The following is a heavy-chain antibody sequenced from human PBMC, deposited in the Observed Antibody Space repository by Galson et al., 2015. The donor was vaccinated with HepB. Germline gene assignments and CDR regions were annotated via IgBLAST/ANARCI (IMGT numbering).Heavy chain of an antibody. V-gene: IGHV3-7*01. D-gene: IGHD6-13*01. Sequence: SLRLSCAASGFPFSSYWMSWVRQAPGKWLEWVANIKQDGSEKYYVDSVKGRFTISRDNAKNSLYLQMNSLRAEDTAVYYCASLWGYSSSWSTENYFDYWGQGTLVTVSS. J-gene: IGHJ4*02. CDR3: ASLWGYSSSWSTENYFDY. CDR2: IKQDGSEK. CDR1: GFPFSSYW.